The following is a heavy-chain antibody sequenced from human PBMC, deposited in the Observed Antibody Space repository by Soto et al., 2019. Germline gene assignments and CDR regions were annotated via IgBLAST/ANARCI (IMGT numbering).Heavy chain of an antibody. D-gene: IGHD3-22*01. J-gene: IGHJ4*02. Sequence: GGSLRLSCTASGFTFGDHAMSWFRPAPGKGLEWVGFIRSKAYGGTTGYAASVKDRFTISRDDSKSIAYLQMNSLKTEDTAVYYCTRPYYYDSTGYQRYWGQGTLVTVSS. CDR2: IRSKAYGGTT. CDR3: TRPYYYDSTGYQRY. V-gene: IGHV3-49*03. CDR1: GFTFGDHA.